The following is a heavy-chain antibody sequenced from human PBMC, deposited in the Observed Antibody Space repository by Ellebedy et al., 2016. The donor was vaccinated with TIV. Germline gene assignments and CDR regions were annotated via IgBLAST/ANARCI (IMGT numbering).Heavy chain of an antibody. Sequence: GESLKISCAASGFTFSNYVMSWVRQAPGKGLEWVSSISGSSLSTYYADSVKGRFTVSRDNSKNTLYLQMNSLRAEDTAIYYCAKSAHPAIPVSGIFDYWGQGTLVTVSS. V-gene: IGHV3-23*01. J-gene: IGHJ4*02. CDR2: ISGSSLST. CDR3: AKSAHPAIPVSGIFDY. D-gene: IGHD6-19*01. CDR1: GFTFSNYV.